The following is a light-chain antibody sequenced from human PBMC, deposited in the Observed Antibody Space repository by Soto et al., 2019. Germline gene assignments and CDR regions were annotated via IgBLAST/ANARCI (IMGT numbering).Light chain of an antibody. J-gene: IGKJ5*01. CDR3: QQHFNGPIT. CDR2: GAS. V-gene: IGKV3D-15*01. CDR1: QSVSDR. Sequence: EIVMTQSPDTLSVSPGERATLSCRASQSVSDRVVWYQQKSGQAPRLLIYGASNRATGIPARFSGSGSGTDFTLTISSLEPEDFAVYYCQQHFNGPITFGQGTRLEIK.